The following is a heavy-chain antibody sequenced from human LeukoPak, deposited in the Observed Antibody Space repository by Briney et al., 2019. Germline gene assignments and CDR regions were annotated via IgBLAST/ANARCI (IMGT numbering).Heavy chain of an antibody. J-gene: IGHJ4*02. CDR3: AKGGEMYSSGWYFDY. D-gene: IGHD6-19*01. CDR1: GFTFSSYG. Sequence: GGSLRLSCAASGFTFSSYGMHWVRQAPGKGLEWVAVISYDGSNKYYADSVKGRFTISRDNSKNTLYLQMNSLRAEDTAVYYCAKGGEMYSSGWYFDYGGQGTLVTVSS. CDR2: ISYDGSNK. V-gene: IGHV3-30*18.